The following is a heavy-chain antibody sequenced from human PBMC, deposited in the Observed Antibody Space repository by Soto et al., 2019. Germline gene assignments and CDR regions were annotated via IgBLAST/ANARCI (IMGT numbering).Heavy chain of an antibody. CDR2: ISGRGDST. V-gene: IGHV3-23*01. Sequence: EVQLLESGGDLVQPGGSLSLSCEASGFTFDSYAMSWVRQAPGKRLEWVSAISGRGDSTYYAGSVKGRFTISRDNSKSALYLQMNSLRAEDTAVYLCARDYTAKWELVYYFDGWGQGTLVTVSS. J-gene: IGHJ4*02. D-gene: IGHD1-26*01. CDR3: ARDYTAKWELVYYFDG. CDR1: GFTFDSYA.